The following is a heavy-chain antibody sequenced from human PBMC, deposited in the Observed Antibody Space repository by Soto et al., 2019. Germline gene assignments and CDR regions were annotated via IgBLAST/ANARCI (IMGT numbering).Heavy chain of an antibody. V-gene: IGHV6-1*01. CDR3: ARDQWLVGCGAFDI. Sequence: SQTLSLTCVISGDSVSSNSAAWNWIRQSPSRGLEWLGRTYYRSKWYNDYAVSVKSRITINPDTSKNQFSLQLNSVTPEDTAVYYCARDQWLVGCGAFDIWGQGTMVTVS. D-gene: IGHD6-19*01. J-gene: IGHJ3*02. CDR2: TYYRSKWYN. CDR1: GDSVSSNSAA.